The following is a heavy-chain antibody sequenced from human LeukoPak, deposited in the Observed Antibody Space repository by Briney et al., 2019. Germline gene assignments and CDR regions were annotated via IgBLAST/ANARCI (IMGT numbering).Heavy chain of an antibody. CDR1: GGTFSSYA. Sequence: ASVKVSCKASGGTFSSYAISWVRQAPGQGLEWMGRIIPIFGTADYAQKFQGRVTITTDESTSTAYMELSSLRSEDTAVYYCARTIRYFDWFHYWGQGTLVTVSS. CDR3: ARTIRYFDWFHY. J-gene: IGHJ4*02. D-gene: IGHD3-9*01. CDR2: IIPIFGTA. V-gene: IGHV1-69*05.